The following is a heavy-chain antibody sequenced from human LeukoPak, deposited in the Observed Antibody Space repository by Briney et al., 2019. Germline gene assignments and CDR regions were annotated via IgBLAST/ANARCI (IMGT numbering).Heavy chain of an antibody. CDR2: LFYSGST. V-gene: IGHV4-39*02. D-gene: IGHD3-10*01. Sequence: SETLSLTCTVSGGSITNINYYWGWIRQPPEKGLEYIGSLFYSGSTSYNPSLKSRVTMSIDTSKNHLSLKLNSVTAADTAVYYCAGLFVGEYYGSGYYFDDWGQGTLVTVTS. CDR1: GGSITNINYY. CDR3: AGLFVGEYYGSGYYFDD. J-gene: IGHJ4*02.